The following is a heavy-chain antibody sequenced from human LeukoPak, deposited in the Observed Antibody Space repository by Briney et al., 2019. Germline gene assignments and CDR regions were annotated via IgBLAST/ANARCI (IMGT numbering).Heavy chain of an antibody. V-gene: IGHV3-74*01. J-gene: IGHJ3*02. Sequence: GGSLRLACAASGFTFSSYWMHWVRQVPGKGLVWVSRINTDGSVTAYADSVKGRFTISRDNAKNSLYLQMNSLRAEDTAVYYCARGGVTTAFDIWGQGTMVTVSS. CDR1: GFTFSSYW. CDR3: ARGGVTTAFDI. D-gene: IGHD3-10*01. CDR2: INTDGSVT.